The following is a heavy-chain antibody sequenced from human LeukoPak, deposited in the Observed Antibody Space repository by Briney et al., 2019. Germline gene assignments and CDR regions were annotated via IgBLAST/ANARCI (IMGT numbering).Heavy chain of an antibody. CDR1: GGSFSGYY. D-gene: IGHD3-16*02. J-gene: IGHJ3*02. Sequence: SETLSLTCAVYGGSFSGYYWSWIRQPPGKGLEWIGEINHSGSTNYNPSLKSRVTISVDTSKNQFSLNLSSVTAADTAVYYCARATFYDYVWGSYPYEDAFDIWGQGTMVTVS. V-gene: IGHV4-34*01. CDR2: INHSGST. CDR3: ARATFYDYVWGSYPYEDAFDI.